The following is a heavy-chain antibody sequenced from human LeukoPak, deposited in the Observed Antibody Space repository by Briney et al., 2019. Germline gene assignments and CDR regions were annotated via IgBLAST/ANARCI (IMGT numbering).Heavy chain of an antibody. D-gene: IGHD2-2*01. V-gene: IGHV4-34*01. Sequence: SETLCLTCDVSGGSFSGYSWSWIRQPPGGGRGGIGQVQSNGSVNDNPSPRRRVTMSLDTSKSHFSLTLTSVTAADTAVYYCAGGPQYFGSTGYPQDILTNWGQGTLVTVSS. J-gene: IGHJ4*02. CDR1: GGSFSGYS. CDR2: VQSNGSV. CDR3: AGGPQYFGSTGYPQDILTN.